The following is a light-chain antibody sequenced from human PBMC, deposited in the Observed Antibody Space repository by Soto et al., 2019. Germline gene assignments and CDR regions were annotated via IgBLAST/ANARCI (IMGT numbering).Light chain of an antibody. CDR3: CSYTTSNTRQIV. V-gene: IGLV2-14*03. Sequence: QSALTQPASVSGSPGQSITISCTGTRSEGGGYNYVSWYQHHPGKAPKLMIYDVSNRPSGVSNRFSGSKSGNTASLTISGLQPEDEADYYCCSYTTSNTRQIVFGTGTKVTVL. CDR2: DVS. CDR1: RSEGGGYNY. J-gene: IGLJ1*01.